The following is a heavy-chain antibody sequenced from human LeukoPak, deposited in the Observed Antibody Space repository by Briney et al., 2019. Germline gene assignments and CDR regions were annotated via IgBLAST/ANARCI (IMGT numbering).Heavy chain of an antibody. J-gene: IGHJ4*02. V-gene: IGHV5-51*01. D-gene: IGHD7-27*01. CDR1: GFTLTTSW. Sequence: GESLKISCQGSGFTLTTSWIGWVRQLPGKGLEWMGNIYPGDSDTRYSPSFQGQVTISADKSISTAYLQWSSLKASDTAMYYCARRVGTQYYFDYWGQGTLVTVSS. CDR2: IYPGDSDT. CDR3: ARRVGTQYYFDY.